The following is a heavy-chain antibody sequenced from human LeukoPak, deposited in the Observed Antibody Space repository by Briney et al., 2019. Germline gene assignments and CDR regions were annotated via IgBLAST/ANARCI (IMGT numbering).Heavy chain of an antibody. Sequence: PGGSLRLSCAASGFTFTSYSMHWVRQSPGKGLEWVSSISSSSSYIYYADSVKGRFTISRDNAKNSLYLQMNSLRAEDTAVYYCARDLTVTRTFDYWGQGTLVTVSS. J-gene: IGHJ4*02. CDR3: ARDLTVTRTFDY. CDR1: GFTFTSYS. D-gene: IGHD4-17*01. CDR2: ISSSSSYI. V-gene: IGHV3-21*01.